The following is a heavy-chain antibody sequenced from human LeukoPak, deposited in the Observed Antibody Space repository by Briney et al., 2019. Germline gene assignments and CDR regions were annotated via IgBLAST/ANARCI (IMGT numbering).Heavy chain of an antibody. Sequence: SETLSLTCAAYGGSFSGYYWSWIRQPPGKGLEWIGEINHSGSTNYNPSLKSRVTISVDTSKNQFSLKLSSVTAADTAVYYCARGGIYDSSGYYSPPSYYFDYWGQGTLVTVSS. CDR3: ARGGIYDSSGYYSPPSYYFDY. V-gene: IGHV4-34*01. CDR1: GGSFSGYY. CDR2: INHSGST. D-gene: IGHD3-22*01. J-gene: IGHJ4*02.